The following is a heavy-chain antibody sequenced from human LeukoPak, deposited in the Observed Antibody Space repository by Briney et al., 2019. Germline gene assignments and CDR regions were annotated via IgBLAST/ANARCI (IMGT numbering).Heavy chain of an antibody. CDR3: ARDERYSYGDNHYPDLGF. J-gene: IGHJ4*02. V-gene: IGHV1-2*02. CDR2: INPNSGAT. Sequence: GASVKVSCKASGYTFTGYYLFWVRQAPGQGLEWMGWINPNSGATKYAQNCQGRVTLTSDTSIRTTYMELSSLRSDDTAVYYCARDERYSYGDNHYPDLGFWGQGTPVTVSS. CDR1: GYTFTGYY. D-gene: IGHD4/OR15-4a*01.